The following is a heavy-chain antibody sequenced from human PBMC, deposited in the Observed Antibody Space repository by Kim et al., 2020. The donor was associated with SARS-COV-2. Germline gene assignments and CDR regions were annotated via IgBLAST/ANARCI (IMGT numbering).Heavy chain of an antibody. D-gene: IGHD3-10*01. V-gene: IGHV1-3*01. CDR2: INAGNGNT. Sequence: ASVKVSCKASGYTFTSYAMHWVRQAPGQRLEWMGWINAGNGNTKNSQKFQGRVTITRDTSASTAYMELSSLRSEDTAVYYCARDGRFGGREPYFDYWGQGTLVTVSS. CDR1: GYTFTSYA. CDR3: ARDGRFGGREPYFDY. J-gene: IGHJ4*02.